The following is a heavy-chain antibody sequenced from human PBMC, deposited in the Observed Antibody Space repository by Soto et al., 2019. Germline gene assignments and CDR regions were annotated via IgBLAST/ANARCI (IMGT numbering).Heavy chain of an antibody. J-gene: IGHJ4*02. CDR1: GASITRDH. D-gene: IGHD6-19*01. Sequence: SETLSLTCTVSGASITRDHWNWIRQPPGKGLEWIGEYSGRTNYNPSLKSRVTMSVDTSKNQFSLKLSSVTAADTAVYFCATYISDGGGRGYWGQGTLVTSPQ. CDR3: ATYISDGGGRGY. CDR2: EYSGRT. V-gene: IGHV4-59*08.